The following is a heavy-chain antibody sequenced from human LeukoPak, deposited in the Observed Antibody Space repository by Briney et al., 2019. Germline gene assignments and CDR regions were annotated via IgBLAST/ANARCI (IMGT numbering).Heavy chain of an antibody. D-gene: IGHD3-22*01. V-gene: IGHV5-51*01. CDR1: GYRFTRYW. Sequence: GESLKISCKGSGYRFTRYWIGWVRQMPGKGLEWMGIIYPSDSDTRYSPSFQGQVTISADKFISTAYLQWSSLKASDTAMYYCARGYYYDSSGYYFHYFDYWGQGTLVTVSS. J-gene: IGHJ4*02. CDR2: IYPSDSDT. CDR3: ARGYYYDSSGYYFHYFDY.